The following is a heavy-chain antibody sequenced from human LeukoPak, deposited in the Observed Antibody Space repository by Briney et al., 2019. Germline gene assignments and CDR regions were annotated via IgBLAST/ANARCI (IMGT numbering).Heavy chain of an antibody. Sequence: PGGSLRLSCAASGFTFSSYSMNWVRQAPGKGLEWVSSISSSSSYIYYADSVKGRFTISRDNAKNSLYPQMNSLRAEDTAVYYCARDAELGGFDYWGQGTLVTVSS. CDR2: ISSSSSYI. CDR1: GFTFSSYS. D-gene: IGHD7-27*01. J-gene: IGHJ4*02. V-gene: IGHV3-21*01. CDR3: ARDAELGGFDY.